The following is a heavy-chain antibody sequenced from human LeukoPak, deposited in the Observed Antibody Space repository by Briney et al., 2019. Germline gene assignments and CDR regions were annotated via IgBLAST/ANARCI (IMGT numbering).Heavy chain of an antibody. Sequence: SVKVSCKASGGTFSSYAISWVRQAPGQGLEWMGEIIPIFGTANYAQKFQGRVTITADESTSTAYMELSSLRSEDTAVYYCASFSRASGYCDYWGQGTLVTVSS. CDR1: GGTFSSYA. J-gene: IGHJ4*02. V-gene: IGHV1-69*13. CDR3: ASFSRASGYCDY. CDR2: IIPIFGTA. D-gene: IGHD3-22*01.